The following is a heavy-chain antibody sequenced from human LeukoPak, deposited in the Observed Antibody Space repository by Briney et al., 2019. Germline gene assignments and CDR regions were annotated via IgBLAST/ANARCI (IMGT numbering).Heavy chain of an antibody. D-gene: IGHD5-24*01. J-gene: IGHJ4*02. V-gene: IGHV3-21*01. CDR2: ISSSGTYI. Sequence: GGSLRLSCGASGFTFSSYSMNWVRQAPGKGLEWVSSISSSGTYIYYADLVEGRFTISRDNPKNSLSLQMNSLRADDTAVYYCARGVGNYRYYFDSWGQGTLVTVSS. CDR1: GFTFSSYS. CDR3: ARGVGNYRYYFDS.